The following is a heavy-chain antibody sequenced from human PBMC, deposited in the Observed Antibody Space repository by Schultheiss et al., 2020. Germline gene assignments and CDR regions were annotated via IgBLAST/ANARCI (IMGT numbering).Heavy chain of an antibody. Sequence: GGSLRLSCAASGFSFSDHGMHWVRQAPGKGLEWVAVISYDGSDDYFADSVKGRFTISRDNAKNSLYLQMDSLRAEDTAVYYCAKDSDVGYCTSGCRFRWFDPWGQGTLVTVSS. CDR3: AKDSDVGYCTSGCRFRWFDP. CDR1: GFSFSDHG. V-gene: IGHV3-30*18. CDR2: ISYDGSDD. D-gene: IGHD2-8*01. J-gene: IGHJ5*02.